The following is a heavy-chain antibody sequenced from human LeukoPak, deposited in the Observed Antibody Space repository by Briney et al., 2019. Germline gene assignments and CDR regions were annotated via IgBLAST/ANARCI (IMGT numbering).Heavy chain of an antibody. CDR2: IIPIFGTA. D-gene: IGHD5-18*01. Sequence: SVKVSCKASGGTFSSYAISWVRQAPGQGLEWMGRIIPIFGTANYAQKFQGSVTITTDESTSTAYMELSSLRSEDTAVYYCARGPNLGIQQAVAFDIWGQGTMVTVSS. V-gene: IGHV1-69*05. J-gene: IGHJ3*02. CDR1: GGTFSSYA. CDR3: ARGPNLGIQQAVAFDI.